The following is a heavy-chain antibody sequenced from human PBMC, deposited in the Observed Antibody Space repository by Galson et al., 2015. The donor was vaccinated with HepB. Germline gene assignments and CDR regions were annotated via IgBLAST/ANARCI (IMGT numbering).Heavy chain of an antibody. CDR2: ISYDGSNK. CDR3: ARDQCSSGCGGDY. Sequence: LRLSCAASGFTFSSYGMHWVRQAPGKGLEWVALISYDGSNKYYADSVKGRFTISRDNSKNTLYLQMNSLRAEDTAVYYCARDQCSSGCGGDYWGQGTLVTVSS. J-gene: IGHJ4*02. CDR1: GFTFSSYG. V-gene: IGHV3-30*03. D-gene: IGHD6-19*01.